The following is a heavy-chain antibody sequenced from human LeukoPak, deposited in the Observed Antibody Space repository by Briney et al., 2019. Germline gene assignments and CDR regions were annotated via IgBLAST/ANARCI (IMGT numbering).Heavy chain of an antibody. J-gene: IGHJ5*02. D-gene: IGHD5-12*01. Sequence: ASVKVSCKASGYTFTSYDINRVRQATGQGLEWMGWMNPNSGNTGYAQKFQGRVTMTRNTSISTAYMELSSLRSEDTAVYYCARGASSSYERPFDPWGQGTLVTVSS. V-gene: IGHV1-8*01. CDR2: MNPNSGNT. CDR3: ARGASSSYERPFDP. CDR1: GYTFTSYD.